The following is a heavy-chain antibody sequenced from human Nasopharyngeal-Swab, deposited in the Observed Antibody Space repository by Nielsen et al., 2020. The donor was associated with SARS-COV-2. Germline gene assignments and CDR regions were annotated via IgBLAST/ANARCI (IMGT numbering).Heavy chain of an antibody. J-gene: IGHJ4*02. Sequence: GESLKISCAASGFTFSSYWMSWVRQAPGKGLEWVANIKQDGSEKYYVDSVKGRFSIFRDNAKNSLYLQMNSLRAEDTAVYYCARLESSSWYWSYWGQGTLVTVSS. D-gene: IGHD6-13*01. V-gene: IGHV3-7*01. CDR2: IKQDGSEK. CDR3: ARLESSSWYWSY. CDR1: GFTFSSYW.